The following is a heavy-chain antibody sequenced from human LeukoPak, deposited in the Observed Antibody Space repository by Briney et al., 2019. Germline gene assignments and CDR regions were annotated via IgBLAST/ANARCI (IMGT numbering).Heavy chain of an antibody. CDR3: ARFRTAMQLWKGYYFDY. CDR2: IKQDGREK. Sequence: GGSLRLSCAASGFTFSRYWMSWVRQAPGKGLEWVANIKQDGREKCYMDSVKGRFTISRDNAKNSLYLQMNSLRAEDTAVYYCARFRTAMQLWKGYYFDYWGQGTLVTVSS. CDR1: GFTFSRYW. V-gene: IGHV3-7*01. D-gene: IGHD5-18*01. J-gene: IGHJ4*02.